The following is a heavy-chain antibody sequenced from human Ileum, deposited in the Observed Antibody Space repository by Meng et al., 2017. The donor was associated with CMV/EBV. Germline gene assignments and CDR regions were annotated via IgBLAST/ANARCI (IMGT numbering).Heavy chain of an antibody. J-gene: IGHJ4*02. CDR1: FSDYY. D-gene: IGHD3-22*01. CDR3: ARDRRHYGDSSGYGSFDY. V-gene: IGHV3-11*04. CDR2: ISASATTI. Sequence: FSDYYMSWIRQAPGKGLEWVSYISASATTIYYADSVKGRFTISRDNAKNSLYLQMNSLRAEDTAVYYCARDRRHYGDSSGYGSFDYWGQGTLVTVSS.